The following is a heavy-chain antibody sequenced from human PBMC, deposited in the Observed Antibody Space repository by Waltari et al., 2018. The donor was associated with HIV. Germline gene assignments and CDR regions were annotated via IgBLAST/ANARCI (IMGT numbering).Heavy chain of an antibody. V-gene: IGHV3-30*04. J-gene: IGHJ6*02. CDR1: GVMIRNHA. CDR3: VRRSVLGLDL. CDR2: ITYDGGNQ. Sequence: VQSGGGVAQPGRSLRLSCTASGVMIRNHAMPWVRQSADKRLEWVAVITYDGGNQFVTDSLKGRFIISRDNARDTLYLEMKLLKVEDSGIYYCVRRSVLGLDLWGQGTTVIVS. D-gene: IGHD6-19*01.